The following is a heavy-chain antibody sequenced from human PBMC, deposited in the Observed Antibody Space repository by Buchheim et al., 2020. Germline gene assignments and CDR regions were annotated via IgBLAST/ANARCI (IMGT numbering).Heavy chain of an antibody. CDR3: ERDRATTPDKKRGYSYSYNYYYYYGMDV. Sequence: QVQLVESGGGVVQPGRSLRLSCAASGFTFSSYAMHWVRQAPGKGLEWVAVISYDGSNKYYADSVKGRFTISRDNSKNTLYLQMNSLRAEDTAVYYGERDRATTPDKKRGYSYSYNYYYYYGMDVWGQGTT. CDR2: ISYDGSNK. CDR1: GFTFSSYA. V-gene: IGHV3-30-3*01. J-gene: IGHJ6*02. D-gene: IGHD5-18*01.